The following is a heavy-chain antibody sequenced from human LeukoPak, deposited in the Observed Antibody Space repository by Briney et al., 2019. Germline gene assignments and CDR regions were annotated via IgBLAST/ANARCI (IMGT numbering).Heavy chain of an antibody. Sequence: ASVKVSCKASGYTFTSYAMHWVRQAPGQRLEWMGWINAGNGNTKYSQKFQGRVTITRDTSASTAYMEQSSLRSEDTAVYYCARDDRVRGSGYNWFDPWGQGTLVTVSS. D-gene: IGHD3-10*01. V-gene: IGHV1-3*01. CDR3: ARDDRVRGSGYNWFDP. CDR2: INAGNGNT. J-gene: IGHJ5*02. CDR1: GYTFTSYA.